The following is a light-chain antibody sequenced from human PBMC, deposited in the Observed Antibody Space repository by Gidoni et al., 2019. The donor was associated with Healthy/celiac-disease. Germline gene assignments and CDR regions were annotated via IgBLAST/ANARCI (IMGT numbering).Light chain of an antibody. CDR1: QSVSSN. CDR2: GAS. CDR3: QQYNSWPPKT. J-gene: IGKJ1*01. Sequence: EIVTTQSRATLSVSPGERATLSCRASQSVSSNFSWYQQKPGQAPRLLIYGASTRATGIPARFSGVGSGTEFTLTIISLQSEDFSVFYCQQYNSWPPKTFGQGTKVEIK. V-gene: IGKV3-15*01.